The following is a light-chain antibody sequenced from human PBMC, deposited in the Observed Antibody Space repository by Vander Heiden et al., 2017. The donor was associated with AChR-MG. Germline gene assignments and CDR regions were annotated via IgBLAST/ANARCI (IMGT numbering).Light chain of an antibody. Sequence: QSALTQPRSVSGSPGQSVPISCTGTSTDVGGYNYVSWYQQHPGKAPKLIIYDVSKRPSGVPDRFSGSKSGNTASLTISGLQAEDEADYHCCSYAGSYTLVFGGGTKLTVL. CDR3: CSYAGSYTLV. V-gene: IGLV2-11*01. CDR2: DVS. J-gene: IGLJ2*01. CDR1: STDVGGYNY.